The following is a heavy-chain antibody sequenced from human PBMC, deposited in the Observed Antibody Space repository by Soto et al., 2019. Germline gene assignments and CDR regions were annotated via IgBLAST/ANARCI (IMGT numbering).Heavy chain of an antibody. CDR2: ISSSSSTI. CDR1: GFTFSSYS. J-gene: IGHJ4*02. V-gene: IGHV3-48*02. D-gene: IGHD6-13*01. Sequence: GGSLRLSCAASGFTFSSYSMNWVRQAPGKGLEWVSYISSSSSTIYYADSVKGRFTISRDNAKNSLYLQMNSLRDEDTAVYYCARVRRDVWMYSRVPFDYWGQGTLVTVSS. CDR3: ARVRRDVWMYSRVPFDY.